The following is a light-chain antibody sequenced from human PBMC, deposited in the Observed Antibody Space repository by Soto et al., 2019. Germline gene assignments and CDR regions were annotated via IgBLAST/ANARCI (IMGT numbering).Light chain of an antibody. Sequence: QSALTQPASVSGSPGQSIIISCAGSSRYVGDYSLVSWYQQYPGKAPQLIIYEATKRPAGASNRFSGSKSGNTASLTISGLQAEDEADYYCCSYAGTWVFGGGTKLTVL. CDR2: EAT. J-gene: IGLJ3*02. CDR3: CSYAGTWV. V-gene: IGLV2-23*01. CDR1: SRYVGDYSL.